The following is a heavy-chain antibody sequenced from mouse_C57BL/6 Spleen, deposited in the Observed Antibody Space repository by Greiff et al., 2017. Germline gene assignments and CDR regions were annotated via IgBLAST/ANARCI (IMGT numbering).Heavy chain of an antibody. Sequence: EVQLQQSVAELVRPGASVKLSCTASGFNIKNTYMHWVKQRPEQGLEWIGRIDPANGNTKYAPKFQGKATITADTSSNTAYLQLRSLTSDDTAIYYCAVVCYGYDGGFAYWGQGTLVTVSA. CDR2: IDPANGNT. V-gene: IGHV14-3*01. J-gene: IGHJ3*01. CDR1: GFNIKNTY. D-gene: IGHD2-2*01. CDR3: AVVCYGYDGGFAY.